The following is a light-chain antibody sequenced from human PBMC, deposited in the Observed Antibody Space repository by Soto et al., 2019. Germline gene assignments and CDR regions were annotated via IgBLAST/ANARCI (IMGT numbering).Light chain of an antibody. CDR3: SSYSARTPYV. V-gene: IGLV2-23*02. CDR2: EVS. CDR1: SSVVGSYNL. J-gene: IGLJ1*01. Sequence: QSVLTQPASVSGSPGQSITISCTGTSSVVGSYNLVSWYQQHPGKAPKVMIYEVSKRPSGVPNRFSGSKSGNTASLTISGFQAEDEADYSSSSYSARTPYVFGPGTKVPV.